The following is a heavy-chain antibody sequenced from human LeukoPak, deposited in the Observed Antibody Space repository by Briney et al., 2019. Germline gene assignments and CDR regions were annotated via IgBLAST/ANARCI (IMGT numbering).Heavy chain of an antibody. CDR1: GFTFSTYC. J-gene: IGHJ4*02. D-gene: IGHD2-2*01. Sequence: GGSLRLSCAASGFTFSTYCMHWVRQPPGKGLVWVSQICTDETTIRYADSVKGRFTISRDNAKNTLYLQMSSLRVEDTAVYYCVRGVPVTPGIDYWGQGTLVTVSS. V-gene: IGHV3-74*01. CDR2: ICTDETTI. CDR3: VRGVPVTPGIDY.